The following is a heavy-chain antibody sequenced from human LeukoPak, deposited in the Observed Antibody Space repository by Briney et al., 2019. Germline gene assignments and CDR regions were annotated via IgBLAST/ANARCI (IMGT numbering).Heavy chain of an antibody. J-gene: IGHJ4*02. V-gene: IGHV4-59*01. Sequence: PSETLSLTCTVSGGSISSYYWSWIRQPPGKGLEWIGYIYYSGSTNYNPSLKSRVTISVDTSKNQFSLKLSSVTAADTAVYYCARGIDSSGYYFFDYWGQGTLATVSS. D-gene: IGHD3-22*01. CDR1: GGSISSYY. CDR2: IYYSGST. CDR3: ARGIDSSGYYFFDY.